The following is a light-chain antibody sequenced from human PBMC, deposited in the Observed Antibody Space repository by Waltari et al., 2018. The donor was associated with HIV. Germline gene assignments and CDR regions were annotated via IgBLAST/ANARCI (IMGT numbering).Light chain of an antibody. V-gene: IGLV1-47*01. Sequence: QSVLAQPPSASGTPGQTVTISCSGTRSNVGNNYVYWYQHLPGTAPKLLIYRNTQWPSGVPDRFFGSKSGTSASLAISGLRSEDEADYYCSAWDDSLYSRVFGGGTKLTVL. J-gene: IGLJ3*02. CDR1: RSNVGNNY. CDR2: RNT. CDR3: SAWDDSLYSRV.